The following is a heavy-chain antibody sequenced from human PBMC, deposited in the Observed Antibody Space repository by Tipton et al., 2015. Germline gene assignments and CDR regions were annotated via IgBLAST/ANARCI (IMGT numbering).Heavy chain of an antibody. D-gene: IGHD3-22*01. J-gene: IGHJ6*02. V-gene: IGHV4-34*01. CDR2: INHSGRI. Sequence: TLSLTCAVYGGSFSGYYWYWIRQPPGKGLEWIGEINHSGRIKYNPSLKSRVTISVDTSKSQFSLKLSSVTAADTAVYYCARRTRLNMIPMRGSIDVWGQGTTVTVSS. CDR1: GGSFSGYY. CDR3: ARRTRLNMIPMRGSIDV.